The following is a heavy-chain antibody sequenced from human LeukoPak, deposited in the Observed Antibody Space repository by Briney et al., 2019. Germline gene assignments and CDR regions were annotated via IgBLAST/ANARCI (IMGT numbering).Heavy chain of an antibody. Sequence: GGSLRLSCATSGFTFSSYSMNWVRQAPGKGLEWVSSISSSSSYIYYADSVKGRFTISRDNAKNSLYLQMNSLRAEDTAVYYCAREPDHYYDSSGYNYWGQGTLVTVSS. D-gene: IGHD3-22*01. J-gene: IGHJ4*02. CDR1: GFTFSSYS. CDR2: ISSSSSYI. CDR3: AREPDHYYDSSGYNY. V-gene: IGHV3-21*01.